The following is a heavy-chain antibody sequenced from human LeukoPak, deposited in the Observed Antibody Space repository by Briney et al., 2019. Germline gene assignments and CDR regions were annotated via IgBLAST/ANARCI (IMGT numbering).Heavy chain of an antibody. Sequence: GASVKVSCKASGYTFTGYYMHWVRQAPGQGLEWMGWINPNSGGTNYAQKFQGRVTMTRDTSISTAYMELNRLRSDDTAVYYCARVPYYYGSGSYYNAVYYGMDVWGQGTTVTVSS. J-gene: IGHJ6*02. CDR3: ARVPYYYGSGSYYNAVYYGMDV. CDR2: INPNSGGT. CDR1: GYTFTGYY. V-gene: IGHV1-2*02. D-gene: IGHD3-10*01.